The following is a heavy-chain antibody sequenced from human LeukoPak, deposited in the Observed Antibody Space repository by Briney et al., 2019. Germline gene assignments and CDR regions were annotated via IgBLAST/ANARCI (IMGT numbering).Heavy chain of an antibody. CDR3: ASSGDHYYYYGMDV. CDR2: IFYSGST. CDR1: GGSVSTGTYF. D-gene: IGHD4-17*01. J-gene: IGHJ6*02. V-gene: IGHV4-61*01. Sequence: SETLSLTCTVSGGSVSTGTYFWSWIRQPPGKGLEWIGEIFYSGSTNYNPSLKSRVTISVDTSKNQFSLKLSSVTAADTAVYYCASSGDHYYYYGMDVWGQGTTVTVSS.